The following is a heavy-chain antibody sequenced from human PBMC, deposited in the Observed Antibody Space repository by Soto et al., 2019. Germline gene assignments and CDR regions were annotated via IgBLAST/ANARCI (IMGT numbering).Heavy chain of an antibody. CDR1: GGSIRDYF. D-gene: IGHD3-22*01. J-gene: IGHJ5*02. CDR2: IYYSGRT. V-gene: IGHV4-59*01. CDR3: ARDLESPSGYKNWFDP. Sequence: SETLSLTCTVSGGSIRDYFWTWIRQPPGKGLEWIGYIYYSGRTNYNPSLKSRVSISVDTSKNHFSLQLRSVTAADTAGYYCARDLESPSGYKNWFDPWGQGTLVTVSS.